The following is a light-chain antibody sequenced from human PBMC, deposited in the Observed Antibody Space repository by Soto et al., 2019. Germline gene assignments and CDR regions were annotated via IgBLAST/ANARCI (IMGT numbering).Light chain of an antibody. Sequence: EIVMTQSPATLSVSPGEGATLSCRASQSVRSNLAWYQQKPGQPPRLLISGASTRATGIPARFSGSGSGTEFTLTISSLQSEDFAVYYCQQYNNWPETFGQGTKVDIK. V-gene: IGKV3-15*01. CDR3: QQYNNWPET. J-gene: IGKJ1*01. CDR1: QSVRSN. CDR2: GAS.